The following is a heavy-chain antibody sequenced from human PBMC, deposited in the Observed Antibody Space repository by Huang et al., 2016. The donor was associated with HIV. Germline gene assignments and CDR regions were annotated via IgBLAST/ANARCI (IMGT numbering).Heavy chain of an antibody. D-gene: IGHD1-7*01. CDR1: TFTFGAYW. V-gene: IGHV3-7*01. J-gene: IGHJ6*02. CDR2: SKQDESEK. CDR3: ATKTAAMDI. Sequence: VESGGRLVQPGGSIRLSCVGSTFTFGAYWMRWVSQYPGKGLEWVANSKQDESEKYYVESVKGRFNISRDNAKKVLFLEMNNVRVEDTATYYCATKTAAMDIWGQGTTVTVS.